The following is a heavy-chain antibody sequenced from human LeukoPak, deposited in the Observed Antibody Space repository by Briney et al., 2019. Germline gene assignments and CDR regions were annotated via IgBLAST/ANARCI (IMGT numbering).Heavy chain of an antibody. CDR2: ISGSGGSA. J-gene: IGHJ4*02. CDR3: AKDPYYYDSSGYSPFDY. Sequence: GGSLRLSCADSGFTFSSYAMGWVRQAPGKGLEWVSAISGSGGSAYYADSVKGRFTISRDNSKNTLYLQMNSLRAEDTAVYYCAKDPYYYDSSGYSPFDYWGQGTLVTVSS. V-gene: IGHV3-23*01. D-gene: IGHD3-22*01. CDR1: GFTFSSYA.